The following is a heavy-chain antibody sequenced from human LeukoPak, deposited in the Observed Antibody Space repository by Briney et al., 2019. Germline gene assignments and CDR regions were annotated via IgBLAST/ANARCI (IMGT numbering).Heavy chain of an antibody. CDR3: ARDPHSSGWYAFFDY. J-gene: IGHJ4*02. CDR2: IIPILGIA. Sequence: GASVKVSCKASGGTFSSYAISWVRQAPGQGLEWMGRIIPILGIANYAQKFQGRVTITADKSTSTAYMELSSLRSEDTAVYYCARDPHSSGWYAFFDYWGQGTLVTVSS. CDR1: GGTFSSYA. D-gene: IGHD6-19*01. V-gene: IGHV1-69*04.